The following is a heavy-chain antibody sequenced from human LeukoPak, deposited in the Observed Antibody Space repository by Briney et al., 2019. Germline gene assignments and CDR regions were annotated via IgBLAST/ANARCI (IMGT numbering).Heavy chain of an antibody. CDR3: ARVRGQGMDV. J-gene: IGHJ6*02. Sequence: PSETLSLTCTVSGGSISSYYWSWIRQPPGKGLEWIGYIYYSGSTNYNPSLKSRVTISVDTSKNQFSLKLSSVTAADTAVYYCARVRGQGMDVWGQGTTVTVSS. V-gene: IGHV4-59*08. CDR1: GGSISSYY. CDR2: IYYSGST.